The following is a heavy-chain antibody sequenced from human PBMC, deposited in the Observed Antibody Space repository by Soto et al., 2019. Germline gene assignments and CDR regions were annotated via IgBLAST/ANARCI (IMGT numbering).Heavy chain of an antibody. J-gene: IGHJ4*01. V-gene: IGHV3-48*01. D-gene: IGHD2-2*01. CDR3: TTDSYINMPIVRFDY. Sequence: GGSLRLSCAASGFTFSRYSMNWVRQAPGKGLEWVSYISSSSNSIYYADSAKGRFTISRDNAKNMMYMEMSSLRTEDTAVYYCTTDSYINMPIVRFDYWGHGTLVTVPS. CDR2: ISSSSNSI. CDR1: GFTFSRYS.